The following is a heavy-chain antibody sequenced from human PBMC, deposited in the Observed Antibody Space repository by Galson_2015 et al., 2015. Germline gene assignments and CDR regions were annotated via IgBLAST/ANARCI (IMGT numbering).Heavy chain of an antibody. J-gene: IGHJ5*02. D-gene: IGHD3-10*01. CDR3: ASGSHSGSGSFHR. Sequence: ALRLSCAASGFTVSSNYMNWVRQAPGKGLEWVSVIYNGGSRYYAESVKGRFTITRDNSKNMVHLQMNILRAEDAAVYYCASGSHSGSGSFHRWGQGTLVTVSS. CDR2: IYNGGSR. V-gene: IGHV3-53*01. CDR1: GFTVSSNY.